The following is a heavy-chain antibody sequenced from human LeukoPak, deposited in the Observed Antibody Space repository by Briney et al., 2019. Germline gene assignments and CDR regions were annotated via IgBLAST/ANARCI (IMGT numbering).Heavy chain of an antibody. CDR3: AKDHLVRYFDWLSSL. V-gene: IGHV3-7*03. CDR2: IKQDGSEK. CDR1: GFTFSTYW. Sequence: GGSLRLSCAASGFTFSTYWMSWVRQAPGKGLEWVANIKQDGSEKYYVDSVKGRFTISRDNAKNSLYLQMNSLRAEDTAVYYCAKDHLVRYFDWLSSLWGQGTLVTVSS. D-gene: IGHD3-9*01. J-gene: IGHJ4*02.